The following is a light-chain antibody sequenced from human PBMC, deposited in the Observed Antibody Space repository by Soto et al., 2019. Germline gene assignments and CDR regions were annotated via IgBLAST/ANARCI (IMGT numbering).Light chain of an antibody. Sequence: DIQMTQSPSSLSASVGDRVTITCRASQDISNFLVWFQQKPGKVPNLLIYGASTLQSGVPSRFSCSGSGTDFTLTISILQAEDIGTYCCLKYNSAHSTFGPGTIGDIK. V-gene: IGKV1-27*01. J-gene: IGKJ3*01. CDR3: LKYNSAHST. CDR2: GAS. CDR1: QDISNF.